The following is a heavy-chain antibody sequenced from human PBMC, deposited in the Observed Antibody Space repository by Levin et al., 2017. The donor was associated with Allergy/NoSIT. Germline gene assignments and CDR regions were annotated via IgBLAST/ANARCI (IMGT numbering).Heavy chain of an antibody. D-gene: IGHD2-2*01. V-gene: IGHV1-2*04. Sequence: ASVKVSCKASGYTFTDSYLHWVRQAPGQGLEWMGMLNPDTGDTDYAQRFQGWVTMTRDTSISTAYLEVNSLKSDDTALYSCAKQFCDSTSCYPYFDYWGQGSLVTVSS. J-gene: IGHJ4*02. CDR2: LNPDTGDT. CDR1: GYTFTDSY. CDR3: AKQFCDSTSCYPYFDY.